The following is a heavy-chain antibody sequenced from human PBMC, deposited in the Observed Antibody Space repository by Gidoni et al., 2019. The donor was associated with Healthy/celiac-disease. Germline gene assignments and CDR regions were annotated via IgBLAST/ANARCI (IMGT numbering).Heavy chain of an antibody. Sequence: QVQLQESGPGLVKPSETLSLTCTVSGGSISSYYWSWIRQPPGKGLEWIGYIYYSGSTNYNPSLKSRVTISVDTSKNQFSLKLSSVTAADTAVYYCARRSSRSGPEYFQHWGQGTLVTVSS. V-gene: IGHV4-59*08. D-gene: IGHD2-15*01. CDR3: ARRSSRSGPEYFQH. CDR2: IYYSGST. J-gene: IGHJ1*01. CDR1: GGSISSYY.